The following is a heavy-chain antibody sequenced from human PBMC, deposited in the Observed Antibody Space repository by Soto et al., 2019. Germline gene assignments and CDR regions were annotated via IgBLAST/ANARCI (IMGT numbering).Heavy chain of an antibody. V-gene: IGHV3-74*01. J-gene: IGHJ4*01. CDR3: VKVLARGVGVPRFYFDS. CDR2: INADWTST. Sequence: GGSLRLSCAASGFTFSNSWMHWVRQVSGKGLEWVSRINADWTSTSYADSVKGRFTISRDNAKNTLYLHVNSLRAEDTAVYYCVKVLARGVGVPRFYFDSWVQGALVTHSS. D-gene: IGHD2-2*01. CDR1: GFTFSNSW.